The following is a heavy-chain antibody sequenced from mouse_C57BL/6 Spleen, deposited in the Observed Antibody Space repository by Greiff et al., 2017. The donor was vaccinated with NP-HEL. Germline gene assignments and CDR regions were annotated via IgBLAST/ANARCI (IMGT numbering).Heavy chain of an antibody. CDR2: INPSSGYT. CDR3: ARSGGGDGYYVGYAMDY. J-gene: IGHJ4*01. V-gene: IGHV1-7*01. Sequence: QVHVKQSGAELAKPGASVKLSCKASGYTFTSYWMHWVKQRPGQGLEWIGYINPSSGYTKSNQKFKDKATLTADKSSSTAYMQLSSRTYEDAAVYYCARSGGGDGYYVGYAMDYWGQGTSVTVSS. D-gene: IGHD2-3*01. CDR1: GYTFTSYW.